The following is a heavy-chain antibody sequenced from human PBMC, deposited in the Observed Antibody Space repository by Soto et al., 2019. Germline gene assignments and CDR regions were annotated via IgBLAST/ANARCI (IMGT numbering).Heavy chain of an antibody. CDR2: IIPIFGTA. J-gene: IGHJ4*02. Sequence: SVKVSCKASGGTFSSYAISWVRQAPGQGLEWMGGIIPIFGTANYAQKFQGRVTITADESTSTAYMELSSLRSEDTAVYYCAGGLGELSSNYFDYWGQGTLVTSPQ. CDR1: GGTFSSYA. V-gene: IGHV1-69*13. CDR3: AGGLGELSSNYFDY. D-gene: IGHD3-16*02.